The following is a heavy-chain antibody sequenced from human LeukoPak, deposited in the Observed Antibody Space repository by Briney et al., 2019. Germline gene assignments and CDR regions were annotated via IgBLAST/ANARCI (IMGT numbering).Heavy chain of an antibody. CDR1: GFIFSSYA. D-gene: IGHD5-18*01. CDR2: ISGSGGNT. J-gene: IGHJ4*02. CDR3: AVEIGDTADY. Sequence: TGGSLRLSCAASGFIFSSYAMSWVRQAPGKGLEWVSDISGSGGNTCYADSVKGRFTISRDNSRNTLYLQMNSLTAEDTAVYYCAVEIGDTADYWGQGALVTVSS. V-gene: IGHV3-23*01.